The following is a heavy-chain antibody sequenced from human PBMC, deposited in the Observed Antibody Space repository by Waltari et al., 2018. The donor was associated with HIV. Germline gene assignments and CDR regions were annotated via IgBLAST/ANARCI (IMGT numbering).Heavy chain of an antibody. J-gene: IGHJ4*02. CDR1: GFAFNNYA. Sequence: EVQLLESGGGLVQPGESLRLSCAASGFAFNNYAMNWVRQAPGKGLEWVSAISGSSYIHRYYADSVKGRVTVSRDNSKRTVYLQMNSLRVEDTAVYYCAHQISGQWLTPGHWGQGTLVTVSS. D-gene: IGHD6-19*01. V-gene: IGHV3-23*01. CDR3: AHQISGQWLTPGH. CDR2: ISGSSYIHR.